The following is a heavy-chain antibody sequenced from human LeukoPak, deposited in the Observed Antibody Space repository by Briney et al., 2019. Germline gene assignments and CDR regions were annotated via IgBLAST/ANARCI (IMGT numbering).Heavy chain of an antibody. D-gene: IGHD2-8*01. V-gene: IGHV3-23*01. CDR3: AKDLGCTNGVCYPPGDY. CDR2: ISGSGGSA. J-gene: IGHJ4*02. Sequence: PGGSLRLSCAASGFTFSSYAMSWVRQAPGKGLEWVSAISGSGGSAYYADSVKGRFTISRDNSKNTLYLQMNSLRAEDTAVYYCAKDLGCTNGVCYPPGDYWGQGTLVTVSS. CDR1: GFTFSSYA.